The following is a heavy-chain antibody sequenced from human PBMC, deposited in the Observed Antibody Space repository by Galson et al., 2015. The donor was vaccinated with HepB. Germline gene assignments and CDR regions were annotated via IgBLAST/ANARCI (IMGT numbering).Heavy chain of an antibody. CDR1: GFTFSSYW. Sequence: SLRLPCAACGFTFSSYWMLWVRQAPGKGLEWVANIKQDGSEKYYVDSVKGRFTISRDNGKNSLYLQMNTLRAEDTAVYYCVRGRLGGDYWGQGTLVAVSS. V-gene: IGHV3-7*01. CDR2: IKQDGSEK. J-gene: IGHJ4*02. D-gene: IGHD5/OR15-5a*01. CDR3: VRGRLGGDY.